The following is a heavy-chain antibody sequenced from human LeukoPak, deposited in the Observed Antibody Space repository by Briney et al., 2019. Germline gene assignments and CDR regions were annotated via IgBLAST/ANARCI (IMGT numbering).Heavy chain of an antibody. J-gene: IGHJ3*02. CDR1: GFTFSSYS. Sequence: HPGGSLRLSCAASGFTFSSYSMNRVRQAPGKGLEWVSYVSSDSSIIYYADSVKGRLTISRDNAKNSLYLQMNSLRDEDTALYYCARDVAYAFDIWGQGTMVTVSS. CDR2: VSSDSSII. CDR3: ARDVAYAFDI. V-gene: IGHV3-48*02.